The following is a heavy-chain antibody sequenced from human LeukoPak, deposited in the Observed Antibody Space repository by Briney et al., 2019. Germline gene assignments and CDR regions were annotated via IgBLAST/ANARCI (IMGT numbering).Heavy chain of an antibody. J-gene: IGHJ5*02. Sequence: SETLSLTCAVSGYSISSGYYWGWIRQPPGKGLEWIGSIYHSGSTYYNPSLKSRVTISVDTSKNQFSLKLSSVTAADTAVYYRARHVTGKRSTSCCNWFDPWGQGTLVTVSS. V-gene: IGHV4-38-2*01. CDR3: ARHVTGKRSTSCCNWFDP. D-gene: IGHD2-2*01. CDR1: GYSISSGYY. CDR2: IYHSGST.